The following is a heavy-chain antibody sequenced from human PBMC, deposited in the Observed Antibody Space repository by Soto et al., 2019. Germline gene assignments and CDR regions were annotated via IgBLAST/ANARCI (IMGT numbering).Heavy chain of an antibody. CDR1: GGSVSYSQYF. J-gene: IGHJ5*02. V-gene: IGHV4-39*01. Sequence: PSETLSLTCTVSGGSVSYSQYFWVWLRQPPGKGLEWIGSISYSGSTHYNPSLKSRVTISVDTSKNQFSLKLTSVTAADTAVYYCARRRDSIGWSTNWFDPWGQGTLVTVSS. D-gene: IGHD6-19*01. CDR3: ARRRDSIGWSTNWFDP. CDR2: ISYSGST.